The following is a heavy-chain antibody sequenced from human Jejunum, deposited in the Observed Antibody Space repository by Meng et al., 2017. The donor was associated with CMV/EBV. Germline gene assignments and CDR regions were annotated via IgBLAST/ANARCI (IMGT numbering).Heavy chain of an antibody. CDR2: IHYSGTT. D-gene: IGHD1-14*01. CDR1: GGSISSSNYY. Sequence: CTVSGGSISSSNYYWGWIRQPPGKGLECIGSIHYSGTTYYNPSLKSRVIISVDTSENQFSLKVSSVTAADTAVYYCARVTGNWFDPWGQGTLVTVSS. CDR3: ARVTGNWFDP. V-gene: IGHV4-39*07. J-gene: IGHJ5*02.